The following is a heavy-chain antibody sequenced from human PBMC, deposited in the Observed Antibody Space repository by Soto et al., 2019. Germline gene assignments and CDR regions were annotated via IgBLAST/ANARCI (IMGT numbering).Heavy chain of an antibody. V-gene: IGHV5-51*01. J-gene: IGHJ6*03. CDR3: ARSPTFVGYYMDV. D-gene: IGHD1-26*01. CDR1: GYSFTSYW. CDR2: IYPGDSDT. Sequence: PGESLKISCKGSGYSFTSYWIGWVRQMPGKGPEWMGIIYPGDSDTRYSPSFQGQVTISADKSISTAYLQWSSLKASDTAMYYCARSPTFVGYYMDVWGKGTTVTVSS.